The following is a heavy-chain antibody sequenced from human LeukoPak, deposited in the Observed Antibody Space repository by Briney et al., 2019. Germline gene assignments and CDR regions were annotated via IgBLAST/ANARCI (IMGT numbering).Heavy chain of an antibody. V-gene: IGHV3-33*01. J-gene: IGHJ4*02. D-gene: IGHD3-3*01. CDR3: ARRWASYYDFWSGRTGGGPPDY. CDR2: IWYDGSNK. CDR1: GFTFSSYG. Sequence: GGSLRLSCAASGFTFSSYGMHWVRQAPGKGLEWVAVIWYDGSNKYYADSVKGRFTISRDNSKNTLYLQMNSLRAEDTAVYYCARRWASYYDFWSGRTGGGPPDYWGQGTLVTVSS.